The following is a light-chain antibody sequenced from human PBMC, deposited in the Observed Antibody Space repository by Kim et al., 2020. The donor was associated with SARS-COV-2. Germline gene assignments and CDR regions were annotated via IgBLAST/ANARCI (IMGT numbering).Light chain of an antibody. CDR3: QVWDSNTWV. CDR1: NIGRKN. CDR2: RDI. J-gene: IGLJ3*02. Sequence: SYELTQPLSVSVDLGQTATITCEGNNIGRKNVHWYQQKPGQAPVLVIYRDINRPSGIPERFSGSNSGNTATLTISRAQAGDDSDFYCQVWDSNTWVFGGGTQLTVL. V-gene: IGLV3-9*01.